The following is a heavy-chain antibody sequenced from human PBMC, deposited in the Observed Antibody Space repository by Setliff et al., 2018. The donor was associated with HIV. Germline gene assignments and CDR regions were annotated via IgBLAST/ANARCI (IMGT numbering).Heavy chain of an antibody. Sequence: ASVKVSCKASGYTFTSYYMHWVRQAPGQGLEWMGIINPSGGSTTYAQKLQGRITLSADESTSTAYMQLSSLTSEDTAVYYCARIYDYGSYYFDYWGQGTLVTVSS. CDR2: INPSGGST. V-gene: IGHV1-46*01. CDR3: ARIYDYGSYYFDY. CDR1: GYTFTSYY. J-gene: IGHJ4*02. D-gene: IGHD4-17*01.